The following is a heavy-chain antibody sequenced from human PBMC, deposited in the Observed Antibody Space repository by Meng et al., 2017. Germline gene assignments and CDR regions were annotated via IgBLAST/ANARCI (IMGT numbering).Heavy chain of an antibody. CDR2: IYYSGST. D-gene: IGHD4-17*01. CDR1: GGSISSGGYY. Sequence: QGQLQESGPGLWKPSQTLSLTCTVVGGSISSGGYYWSWIRQHPGKGLEWIGYIYYSGSTYYNPSLKSRVTISVDTSKNQFSLKLSSVTAADTAVYYCARSLTVTTVWFDPWGQGTLVTVSS. J-gene: IGHJ5*02. CDR3: ARSLTVTTVWFDP. V-gene: IGHV4-31*03.